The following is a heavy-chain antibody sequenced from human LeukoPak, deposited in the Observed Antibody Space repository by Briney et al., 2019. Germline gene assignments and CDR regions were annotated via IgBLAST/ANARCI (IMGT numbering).Heavy chain of an antibody. J-gene: IGHJ3*02. D-gene: IGHD3-16*02. CDR2: ISYDGTRN. CDR1: GFTFRNYA. V-gene: IGHV3-30*04. Sequence: PGGSLRLSCVASGFTFRNYAIHWVRQAPGKGLEWVATISYDGTRNFSADSVQGRFKISRDNFKDTLFLQMNSLRAEDTAVYYCARERGQTTYYDYVWGNCRFDAFDIWGPGTMVTVSS. CDR3: ARERGQTTYYDYVWGNCRFDAFDI.